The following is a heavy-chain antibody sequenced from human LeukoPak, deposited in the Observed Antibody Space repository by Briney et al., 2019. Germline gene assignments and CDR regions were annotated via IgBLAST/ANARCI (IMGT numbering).Heavy chain of an antibody. J-gene: IGHJ6*03. D-gene: IGHD5-18*01. CDR1: GFTFSSYS. CDR3: ARPNYSYGDYYMDV. Sequence: GGSLRLSCAASGFTFSSYSMNWVRQAPGKGLEWVSSISSSSSYIYYADSVKGRFTISRDNAKNSLYLQMNSLRAEDTAVYYCARPNYSYGDYYMDVWGKGTTVTVS. CDR2: ISSSSSYI. V-gene: IGHV3-21*01.